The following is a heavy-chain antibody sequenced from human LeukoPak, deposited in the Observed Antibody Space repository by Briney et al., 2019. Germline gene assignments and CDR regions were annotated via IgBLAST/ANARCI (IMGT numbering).Heavy chain of an antibody. V-gene: IGHV3-48*03. Sequence: GGSLRLSCAASGFTFSSYEMNWVPHAPGRGLEWVSHISGGGESTVYPDAVKGRFTISRDNAKNSLYLQMNSLRVEDTGVYYCARRSGRRYEYWGQGVLVTVSP. J-gene: IGHJ4*02. CDR2: ISGGGEST. CDR3: ARRSGRRYEY. D-gene: IGHD5-24*01. CDR1: GFTFSSYE.